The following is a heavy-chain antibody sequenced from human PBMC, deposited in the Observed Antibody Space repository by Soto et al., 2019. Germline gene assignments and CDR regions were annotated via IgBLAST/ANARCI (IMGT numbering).Heavy chain of an antibody. CDR3: AREGVGYYDSSGYYQIKYYYYYGMDV. Sequence: PGGSLRLSCAASGFTFSSYGMHWVRQAPGKGLEWVAVIWYDGSNKYYADSVKGRFTISRDNSKNTLYLQMNSLRAEDTAVYYCAREGVGYYDSSGYYQIKYYYYYGMDVWGQGTTVTVSS. V-gene: IGHV3-33*01. CDR2: IWYDGSNK. CDR1: GFTFSSYG. J-gene: IGHJ6*02. D-gene: IGHD3-22*01.